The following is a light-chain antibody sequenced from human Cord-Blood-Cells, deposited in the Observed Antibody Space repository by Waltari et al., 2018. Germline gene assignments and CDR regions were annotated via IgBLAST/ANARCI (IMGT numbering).Light chain of an antibody. Sequence: DIQMTQSPSSLSASVGARVTITCRASQSISSYLNWYQQKPGKAAKLLISTASRLQSGVPSRFSGSGSGTDFTLTSSRLQPEDFATYYCQHSYSTPPTFGQGTKVEIK. J-gene: IGKJ1*01. CDR1: QSISSY. CDR3: QHSYSTPPT. CDR2: TAS. V-gene: IGKV1-39*01.